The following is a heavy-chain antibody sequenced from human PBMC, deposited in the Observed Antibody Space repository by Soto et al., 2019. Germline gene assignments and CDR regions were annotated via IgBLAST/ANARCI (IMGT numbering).Heavy chain of an antibody. CDR2: ISGSGGST. CDR3: ATHFRPEFTITMIVVVRLSYTFHY. CDR1: GFTFSSYA. D-gene: IGHD3-22*01. Sequence: GGSLRLSCAASGFTFSSYAMSWVRQAPGKGLEWVSAISGSGGSTYYADSVKGRFTISRDNSKNTLYLQMNSLRAEDTAVYYCATHFRPEFTITMIVVVRLSYTFHYWGQGTLVTVSS. V-gene: IGHV3-23*01. J-gene: IGHJ4*02.